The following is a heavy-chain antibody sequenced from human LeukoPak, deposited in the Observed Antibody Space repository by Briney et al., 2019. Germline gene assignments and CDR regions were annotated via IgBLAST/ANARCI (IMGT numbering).Heavy chain of an antibody. CDR3: ARQGYDSSGYPRLLDC. Sequence: GGSLRLSCAASGLTVSSNYMTWVRQAPGKGLEWVSVLHAAGGTYYADSVKGRVTISRHISKNTVYLPMNTLRAEDTAVYYCARQGYDSSGYPRLLDCWGQGTLVTVSS. CDR1: GLTVSSNY. CDR2: LHAAGGT. V-gene: IGHV3-66*02. J-gene: IGHJ4*02. D-gene: IGHD3-22*01.